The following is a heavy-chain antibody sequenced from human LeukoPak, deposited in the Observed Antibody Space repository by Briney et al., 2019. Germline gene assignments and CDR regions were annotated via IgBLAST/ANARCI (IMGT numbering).Heavy chain of an antibody. D-gene: IGHD3-10*01. V-gene: IGHV4-39*01. J-gene: IGHJ4*02. CDR3: ARTRYYYNSRSYGAPYYFDY. Sequence: PSETLSLTCTVSGGSISSSTYYWGWIRQPPGKGLEWIGSIYYSGSTYHNPSLKSRVTISVDTSKNQFSLKLSSVTAADTAVYYCARTRYYYNSRSYGAPYYFDYWGQGTLVTVSS. CDR2: IYYSGST. CDR1: GGSISSSTYY.